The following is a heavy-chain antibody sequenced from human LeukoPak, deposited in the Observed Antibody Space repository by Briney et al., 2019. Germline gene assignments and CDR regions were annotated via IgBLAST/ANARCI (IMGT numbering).Heavy chain of an antibody. CDR1: GFTFSSYW. J-gene: IGHJ4*02. CDR3: ARTLSYGDWTVYFDY. Sequence: SGGSLRLSCAASGFTFSSYWMHWVRQAPGKGLVWVSRINSDGSSTSYADSVKGRSTISRDNAKNTLYLQMNSLRAEDTAVYYCARTLSYGDWTVYFDYWGQGTLVTVSS. D-gene: IGHD4-17*01. V-gene: IGHV3-74*01. CDR2: INSDGSST.